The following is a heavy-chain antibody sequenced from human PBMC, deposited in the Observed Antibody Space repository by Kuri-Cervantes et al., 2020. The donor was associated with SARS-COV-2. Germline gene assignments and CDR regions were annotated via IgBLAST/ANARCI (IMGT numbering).Heavy chain of an antibody. Sequence: SVKVSCKVSGYTFTGYYMHWVRQAPGQGLEWMGGIIPVFGTTNNAQRLQGRVTISADEARSTVYMELSSLTFEDTAIYYCAQTIPARRRSPGDFYLYYMNVWGKGTSVTVS. J-gene: IGHJ6*03. V-gene: IGHV1-69*13. CDR1: GYTFTGYY. D-gene: IGHD6-6*01. CDR2: IIPVFGTT. CDR3: AQTIPARRRSPGDFYLYYMNV.